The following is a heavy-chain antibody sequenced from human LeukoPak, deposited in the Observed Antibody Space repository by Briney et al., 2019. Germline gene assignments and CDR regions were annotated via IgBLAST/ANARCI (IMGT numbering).Heavy chain of an antibody. CDR1: GVSISSSNSY. J-gene: IGHJ5*02. CDR2: IYYSGNT. CDR3: ARDRDSSGLWGCWFDP. Sequence: PSETLSLTCTVSGVSISSSNSYWGWIRQPPGKGLEWIGSIYYSGNTYYNASLKSQVSISIDTSKNQFSLSLISVTAADTAVYYCARDRDSSGLWGCWFDPWGQGTLVTVSS. D-gene: IGHD6-19*01. V-gene: IGHV4-39*02.